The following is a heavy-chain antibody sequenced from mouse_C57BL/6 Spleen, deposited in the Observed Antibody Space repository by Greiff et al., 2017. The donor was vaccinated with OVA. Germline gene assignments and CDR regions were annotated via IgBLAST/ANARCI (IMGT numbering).Heavy chain of an antibody. CDR2: ISNGGGST. CDR3: ARHEDYGSSNAMDY. J-gene: IGHJ4*01. V-gene: IGHV5-12*01. CDR1: GFTFSDYY. Sequence: EVQGVESGGGLVQPGGSLKLSCAASGFTFSDYYMYWVRQTPEKRLEWVAYISNGGGSTYYPDTVKGRFTISRDNAKNTLYLQMSRLKSEDTAMYYCARHEDYGSSNAMDYWGQGTSVTVSS. D-gene: IGHD1-1*01.